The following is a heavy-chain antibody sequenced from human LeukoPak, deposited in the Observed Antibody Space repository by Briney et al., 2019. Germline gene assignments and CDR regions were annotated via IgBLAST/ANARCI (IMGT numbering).Heavy chain of an antibody. CDR2: ISSSSSYI. V-gene: IGHV3-21*01. CDR1: GFTFSSYS. CDR3: ARVRSNYGSDAFDI. Sequence: GGSLRLSCAASGFTFSSYSMNWVRQAPGKGLEWVSSISSSSSYIYYADSVKGRFTISRDNAENSLYLQMNSLRAEDTAVYYCARVRSNYGSDAFDIWGQGTMVTVSS. J-gene: IGHJ3*02. D-gene: IGHD4-11*01.